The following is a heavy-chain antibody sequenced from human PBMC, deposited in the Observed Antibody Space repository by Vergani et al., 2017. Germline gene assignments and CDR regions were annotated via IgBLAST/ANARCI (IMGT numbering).Heavy chain of an antibody. CDR1: GFTFDDYA. CDR2: INWNSDSI. D-gene: IGHD6-13*01. CDR3: VKDIAASGNYWYFDL. V-gene: IGHV3-9*01. Sequence: EVQLLESGGGLVQPGRSLRLSCAASGFTFDDYAMHWVRQAPGKGLEWVSGINWNSDSIAYADSVKGRFIISRDNAKNSLYLQMNSLRAEDTALYYCVKDIAASGNYWYFDLWGRGTLVTVSS. J-gene: IGHJ2*01.